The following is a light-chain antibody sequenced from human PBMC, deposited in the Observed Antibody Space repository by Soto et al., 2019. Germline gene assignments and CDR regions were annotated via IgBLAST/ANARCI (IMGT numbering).Light chain of an antibody. Sequence: QSALTQPASVSGSPGQSITISCTGTSSDVGAYNFVSWFQQLPGKAPKIMISDVSNRPSGVSNRFSGSKSGNTASLTISGLQAEGEADYYCSSYTTSSSLVFGGGTKLTVL. CDR1: SSDVGAYNF. V-gene: IGLV2-14*03. CDR3: SSYTTSSSLV. CDR2: DVS. J-gene: IGLJ2*01.